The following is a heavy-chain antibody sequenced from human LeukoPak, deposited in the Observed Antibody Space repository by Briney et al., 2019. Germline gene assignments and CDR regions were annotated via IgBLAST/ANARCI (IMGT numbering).Heavy chain of an antibody. CDR2: IYHSGST. CDR1: GGSISSGGYS. Sequence: SETLSLTCAVSGGSISSGGYSWSWIRQPPGKGLEWIGYIYHSGSTYYNPSLKSRVTISVDRSKNQFSLKLSSVTAADTAVYYCAREVGPVAAFDIWGQGTMVTVSS. V-gene: IGHV4-30-2*01. J-gene: IGHJ3*02. D-gene: IGHD3-10*01. CDR3: AREVGPVAAFDI.